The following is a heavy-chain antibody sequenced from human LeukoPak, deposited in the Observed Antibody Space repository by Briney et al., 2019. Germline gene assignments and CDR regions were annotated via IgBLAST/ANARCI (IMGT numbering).Heavy chain of an antibody. V-gene: IGHV1-69*05. CDR3: ARETPYVVPAANPRGGPLDYYYYYMDV. D-gene: IGHD2-2*01. J-gene: IGHJ6*03. CDR1: GGTSSSYA. Sequence: ASVKVSCKASGGTSSSYAISWVRQAPGQGLEWMGGIIPIFGTANYAQKFQGRVTITTDESTSTAYMGLSSLRSEDTAVYYCARETPYVVPAANPRGGPLDYYYYYMDVWGKGTTVTVSS. CDR2: IIPIFGTA.